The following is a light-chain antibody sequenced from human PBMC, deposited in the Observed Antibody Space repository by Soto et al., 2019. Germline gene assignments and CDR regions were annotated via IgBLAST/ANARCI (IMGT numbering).Light chain of an antibody. CDR3: QHYNNWPPWT. CDR1: QSVSTN. V-gene: IGKV3-15*01. J-gene: IGKJ1*01. Sequence: EIVMTQSPVTLSVSPGERATLSCRASQSVSTNLAWYQQKFGQAPRLLIYGASTRATGIPARFSGSGSGTEFTLTIRSLQPEDFAVYYCQHYNNWPPWTFGQGTKVEIK. CDR2: GAS.